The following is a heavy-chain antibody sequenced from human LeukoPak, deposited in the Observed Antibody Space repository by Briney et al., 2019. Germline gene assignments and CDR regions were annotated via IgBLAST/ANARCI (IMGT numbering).Heavy chain of an antibody. D-gene: IGHD2-2*01. CDR2: IYTSGST. CDR1: GGSISSYY. Sequence: PSETLSLTCTVSGGSISSYYWSWIRQPAGKGLEWIGRIYTSGSTNYNPSLKSRVTMSVDTSKNQFSLKLSSVTAADTAVYYCARLSPYCSSTSCYLDYWGQGTLVTVSS. CDR3: ARLSPYCSSTSCYLDY. J-gene: IGHJ4*02. V-gene: IGHV4-4*07.